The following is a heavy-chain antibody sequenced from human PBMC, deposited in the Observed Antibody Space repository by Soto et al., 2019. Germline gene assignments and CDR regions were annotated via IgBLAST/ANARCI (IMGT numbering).Heavy chain of an antibody. CDR2: INPNSGGT. J-gene: IGHJ6*02. CDR1: GYTFTSYY. Sequence: QVQLVQSGAEVKKPGASVKVSCKASGYTFTSYYIHWVRQAPGQGLEWMGWINPNSGGTNFAQKFQGWVTMTRDTSISTAYMELSRLKSDDTAVYYCAMFGELGHNVMDVWGQGTTVTVSS. D-gene: IGHD3-10*02. CDR3: AMFGELGHNVMDV. V-gene: IGHV1-2*04.